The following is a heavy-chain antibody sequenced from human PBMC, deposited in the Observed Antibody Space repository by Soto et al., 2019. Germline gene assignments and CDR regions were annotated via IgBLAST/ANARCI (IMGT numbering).Heavy chain of an antibody. V-gene: IGHV3-13*01. CDR3: ARGVLGPGDYYYGMDV. CDR1: GFTFSNYD. J-gene: IGHJ6*02. Sequence: GGSLRLSCAASGFTFSNYDMHWVRQAPGEGLEWVSGIGAASDTYYPVSVQGRFTVSRDNAKKSLYLQRNSLRAGDTAMHYCARGVLGPGDYYYGMDVWGQGTTVTVSS. CDR2: IGAASDT. D-gene: IGHD7-27*01.